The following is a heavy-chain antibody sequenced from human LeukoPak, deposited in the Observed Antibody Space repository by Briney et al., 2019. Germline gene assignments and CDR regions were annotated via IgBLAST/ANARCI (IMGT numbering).Heavy chain of an antibody. CDR2: IAYDGSNK. Sequence: GGSLRLSCAASGFTFSNYGMHWVRQAPGKGLEWVAVIAYDGSNKYYADSMKVRFTISRDNSKNTLYLQMNSLRAEDTAVYYCAKVPMDAGWLVLDYWGQGTLVTVSS. D-gene: IGHD6-19*01. J-gene: IGHJ4*02. V-gene: IGHV3-30*18. CDR3: AKVPMDAGWLVLDY. CDR1: GFTFSNYG.